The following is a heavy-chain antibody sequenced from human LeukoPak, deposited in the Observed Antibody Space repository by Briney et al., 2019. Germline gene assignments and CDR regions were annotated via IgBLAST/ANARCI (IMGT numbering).Heavy chain of an antibody. J-gene: IGHJ4*02. D-gene: IGHD6-19*01. CDR2: TYYRSKWYN. V-gene: IGHV6-1*01. CDR1: GDSVSSNSAA. CDR3: ARDRSARAVGPYYFDY. Sequence: SQTLSLTCAISGDSVSSNSAAWNWIRQSPSRGLEWLGRTYYRSKWYNDYAVSVKSRITINPDTSKNQFSLQLNSVTPEGTAVYYCARDRSARAVGPYYFDYWGQGTLVTVSS.